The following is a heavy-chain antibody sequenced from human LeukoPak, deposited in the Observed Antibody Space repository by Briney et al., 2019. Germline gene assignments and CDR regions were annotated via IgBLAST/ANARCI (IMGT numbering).Heavy chain of an antibody. J-gene: IGHJ4*02. CDR3: ARDAYTATGYYPN. V-gene: IGHV4-34*01. Sequence: SETLSLTCAVYGGSFSGYYWSWIRQPPGKGLEWIGEINHSGSTNYNPSLKSRVTISVDTSKNQFSLKLSSVTAADTAVYYCARDAYTATGYYPNWGQGTLVTVSS. CDR2: INHSGST. CDR1: GGSFSGYY. D-gene: IGHD3-9*01.